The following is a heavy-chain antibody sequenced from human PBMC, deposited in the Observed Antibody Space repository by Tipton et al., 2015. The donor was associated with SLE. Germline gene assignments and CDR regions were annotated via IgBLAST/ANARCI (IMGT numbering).Heavy chain of an antibody. J-gene: IGHJ3*02. CDR3: ARGRMTRYGFDI. CDR1: GYTFSNYG. Sequence: QVQLVQSGAEVKKAGASMKVSCKASGYTFSNYGISWVRQAPGQGLEWMGWISTYNGNTNSAQKLQGRVTMTTDTSTSTAYMELRSLRSDDTAVYYCARGRMTRYGFDIWGQGTMVPVSS. CDR2: ISTYNGNT. V-gene: IGHV1-18*01. D-gene: IGHD2-21*02.